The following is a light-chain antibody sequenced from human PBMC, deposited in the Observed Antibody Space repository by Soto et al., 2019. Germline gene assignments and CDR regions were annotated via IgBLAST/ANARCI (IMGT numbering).Light chain of an antibody. CDR2: DAS. Sequence: EYVLTQSPATLSLSPGERATLSCRASQSVSNYLAWYQQRPGQAPRLLIYDASNRSTGIPARFRASGSGTDFTLTISRLEPEDFAVYYCQQRRVWPLTFGGGTKVEIK. J-gene: IGKJ4*01. CDR3: QQRRVWPLT. CDR1: QSVSNY. V-gene: IGKV3-11*01.